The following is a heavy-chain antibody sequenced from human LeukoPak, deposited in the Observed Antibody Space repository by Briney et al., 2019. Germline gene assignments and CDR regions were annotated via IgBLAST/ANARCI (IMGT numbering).Heavy chain of an antibody. CDR1: GDSVSSNSAA. CDR2: TYYRSEWYN. D-gene: IGHD5-12*01. V-gene: IGHV6-1*01. CDR3: AREGYSGYDYWFDP. Sequence: SQTLSLTCAISGDSVSSNSAAWNWIRQSPSRGLEWLGRTYYRSEWYNDYALSVKSRITINPDTSKNQFSLQLNSVTPEDTAVYYCAREGYSGYDYWFDPWGQGTLVTVSS. J-gene: IGHJ5*02.